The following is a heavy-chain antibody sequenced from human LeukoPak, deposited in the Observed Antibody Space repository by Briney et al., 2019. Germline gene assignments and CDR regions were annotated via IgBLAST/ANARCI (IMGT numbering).Heavy chain of an antibody. CDR1: GYSISSGYY. V-gene: IGHV4-38-2*02. CDR2: IYHSGST. CDR3: ARVGGSAGGYYYYYMDV. Sequence: SETLSLTCTVSGYSISSGYYWGWIRQPPGKGLEWIGSIYHSGSTYYNPSLKSRVTISVDTSKNQFSLKLSSVTAADTAVYYCARVGGSAGGYYYYYMDVWGKGTTVTVSS. J-gene: IGHJ6*03. D-gene: IGHD6-13*01.